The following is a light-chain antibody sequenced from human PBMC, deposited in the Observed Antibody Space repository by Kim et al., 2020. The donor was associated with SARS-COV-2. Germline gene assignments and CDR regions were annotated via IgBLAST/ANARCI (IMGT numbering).Light chain of an antibody. Sequence: EIVLTQSPATLSLSPGDTATLSCRASQSISSYLAWYQQKPGQAPRLIIYGSYNRATGIPVRFSGSRSGTDFTLTISSLEPEDFAVYFYQQRSDWPLTFGGGTKVDIK. J-gene: IGKJ4*01. CDR3: QQRSDWPLT. V-gene: IGKV3-11*01. CDR1: QSISSY. CDR2: GSY.